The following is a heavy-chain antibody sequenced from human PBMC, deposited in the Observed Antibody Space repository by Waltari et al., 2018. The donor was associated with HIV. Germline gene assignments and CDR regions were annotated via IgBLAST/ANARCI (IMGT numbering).Heavy chain of an antibody. V-gene: IGHV3-66*01. Sequence: EVQLVDSGGGLVQPGGSLRLSCAASGFTVSNNFMSWVRTAPGKWLGWGSFFYSWVSTHYAVAVKCRFTISRDNSKNTLYRQMNSLRVEDTAVYYCAREEAVTARGGIDVWGQGTMVTVSS. CDR1: GFTVSNNF. CDR3: AREEAVTARGGIDV. J-gene: IGHJ3*01. D-gene: IGHD3-10*01. CDR2: FYSWVST.